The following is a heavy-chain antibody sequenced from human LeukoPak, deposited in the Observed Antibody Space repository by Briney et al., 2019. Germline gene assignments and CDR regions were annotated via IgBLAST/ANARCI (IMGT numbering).Heavy chain of an antibody. CDR3: ARDPGSEYAFDI. J-gene: IGHJ3*02. CDR2: INAGNGNT. Sequence: EASVKVSCKASGYTFTNYALHWVRQAPGQRLEWMGWINAGNGNTKYSQKFQGRVTITRDTSASTAYMELSSLRSEDTAVYYCARDPGSEYAFDIWGQGTMVTVSS. CDR1: GYTFTNYA. V-gene: IGHV1-3*01. D-gene: IGHD5-12*01.